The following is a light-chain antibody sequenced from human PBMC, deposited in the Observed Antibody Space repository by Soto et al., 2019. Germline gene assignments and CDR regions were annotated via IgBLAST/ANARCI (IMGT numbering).Light chain of an antibody. V-gene: IGLV2-8*01. J-gene: IGLJ2*01. CDR2: EVS. CDR3: SSYAGSNNFVV. CDR1: SSDVGGYNY. Sequence: SALTQPPSASGSPGQSVTISCTGISSDVGGYNYVSWYQQHPGKAPKLMIYEVSKRPSGVPDRFSGSKSGNTASLTVSGLQAEDEADYYCSSYAGSNNFVVFGGGTKLTVL.